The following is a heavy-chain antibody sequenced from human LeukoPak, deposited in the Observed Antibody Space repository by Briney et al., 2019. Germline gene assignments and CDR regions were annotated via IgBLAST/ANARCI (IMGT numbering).Heavy chain of an antibody. CDR3: ARGYDFDY. V-gene: IGHV3-48*02. CDR2: ISSSSSTI. Sequence: PGGSLRLSCAASGFTFSRYSMKWVRQAPGKGLEWVSYISSSSSTIYYADSVKGRFTISRDNAKNSVYLQMNSLRDEDTAVYYCARGYDFDYWGQGTLVTVSS. J-gene: IGHJ4*02. CDR1: GFTFSRYS. D-gene: IGHD3-3*01.